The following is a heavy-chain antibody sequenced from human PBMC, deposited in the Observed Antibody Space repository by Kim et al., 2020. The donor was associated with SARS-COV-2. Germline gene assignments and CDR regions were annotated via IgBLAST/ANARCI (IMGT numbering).Heavy chain of an antibody. CDR2: IYSGGST. CDR1: GFTVSSNY. D-gene: IGHD5-12*01. V-gene: IGHV3-53*01. J-gene: IGHJ6*02. CDR3: ARTKRVDIEDGMDV. Sequence: GGSLRLSCAASGFTVSSNYMSWVRQAPGKGLEWDSVIYSGGSTYYADSVKGRFTISRDNSKNTLYLQMNSLRAEDTAVYYCARTKRVDIEDGMDVLGQGTTVTVSS.